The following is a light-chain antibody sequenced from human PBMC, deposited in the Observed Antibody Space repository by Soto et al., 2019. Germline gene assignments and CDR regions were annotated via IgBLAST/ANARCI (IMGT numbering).Light chain of an antibody. V-gene: IGKV1-8*01. CDR2: AAS. CDR1: QGISSY. Sequence: AIRMTQSPSSLSASTGDRVTITCRASQGISSYLAWYQQKPGKAPKLLIYAASTLQSGVPSRFSGSGSGTDFTLTISGLQSEDFATYYCQQYYSYPSFGGGTKVEIK. J-gene: IGKJ4*01. CDR3: QQYYSYPS.